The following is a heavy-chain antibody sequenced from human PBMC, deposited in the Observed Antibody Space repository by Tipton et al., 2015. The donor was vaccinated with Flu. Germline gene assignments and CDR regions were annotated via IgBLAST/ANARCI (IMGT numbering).Heavy chain of an antibody. V-gene: IGHV3-7*03. D-gene: IGHD2-21*01. J-gene: IGHJ4*02. CDR3: ARQIGGDDCY. CDR2: INQDGSVK. CDR1: GFTFSDYW. Sequence: QLVQSGGGLVQPGGSLRLSCAASGFTFSDYWMTWVRQAPGKGLEWVANINQDGSVKYFVDSVKGRSTISRDNAKKLVYLQMDSLRAEDTAVYYCARQIGGDDCYWGQGTLVTVSS.